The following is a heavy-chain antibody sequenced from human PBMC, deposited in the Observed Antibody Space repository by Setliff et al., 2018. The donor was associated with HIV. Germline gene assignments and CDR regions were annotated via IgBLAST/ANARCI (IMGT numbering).Heavy chain of an antibody. CDR3: ARGHYSSSSG. J-gene: IGHJ4*02. Sequence: PSETLSLTCAVSGYSVNSDYNWGWIRQPPGKGLESPGRGLEWIGHIYHSGSTYYNPSVRSRVTMYIDTSKNQFSLKLRSVTAADTAVYYCARGHYSSSSGWGQGTLVTVSS. CDR2: IYHSGST. V-gene: IGHV4-38-2*01. D-gene: IGHD6-6*01. CDR1: GYSVNSDYN.